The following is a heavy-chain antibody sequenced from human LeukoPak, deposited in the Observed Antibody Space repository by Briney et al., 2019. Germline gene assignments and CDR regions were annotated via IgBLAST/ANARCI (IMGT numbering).Heavy chain of an antibody. Sequence: SETLSVTCTVSGGSISSSSYYWGWIRQPPGKGLEWIGSIYYSGSTYYNPSLKSRVTISVDTSKNQFSLKLSSVTAADTAVYYCASRLWFGELSFDYWGQGTLVTVSS. CDR2: IYYSGST. D-gene: IGHD3-10*01. V-gene: IGHV4-39*01. CDR3: ASRLWFGELSFDY. CDR1: GGSISSSSYY. J-gene: IGHJ4*02.